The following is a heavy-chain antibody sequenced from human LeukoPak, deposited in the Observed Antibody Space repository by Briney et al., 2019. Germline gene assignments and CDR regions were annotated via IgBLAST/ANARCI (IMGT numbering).Heavy chain of an antibody. CDR2: ISFGGSPI. D-gene: IGHD3-10*01. V-gene: IGHV3-21*01. CDR1: GVNFGFYS. J-gene: IGHJ2*01. CDR3: ARDFGMTPRYFDL. Sequence: GGSLRLSCAASGVNFGFYSMSWVRQAPGKGLEWVSSISFGGSPIYYPDSLKGRFTISRDHAKNSLYLQMDSLRAEDTALYYCARDFGMTPRYFDLWGRGTLVTVSS.